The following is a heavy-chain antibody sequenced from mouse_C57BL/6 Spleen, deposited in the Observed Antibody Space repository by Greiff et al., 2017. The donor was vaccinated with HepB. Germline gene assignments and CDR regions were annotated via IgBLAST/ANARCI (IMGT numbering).Heavy chain of an antibody. CDR2: ISDGGSYT. V-gene: IGHV5-4*03. CDR3: ASDPITTVNWYFDV. CDR1: GFTFSSYA. D-gene: IGHD1-1*01. J-gene: IGHJ1*03. Sequence: EVKLMESGGGLVKPGGSLKLSCAASGFTFSSYAMSWVRQTPEKRLEWVATISDGGSYTYYPDNVKGRFTISRDNAKNNLYLQMSHLKSEDTAMYYCASDPITTVNWYFDVWGTGTTVTVSS.